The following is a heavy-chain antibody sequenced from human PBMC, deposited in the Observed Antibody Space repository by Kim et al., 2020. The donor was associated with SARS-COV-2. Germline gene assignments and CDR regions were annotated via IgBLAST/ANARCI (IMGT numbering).Heavy chain of an antibody. Sequence: SETLSLTCAVSGGSISTSSWWSWVRQAPGKGLEWIGEIYHVGNTNYNPSLQSRLTISVDKSKNHFTLNLTSVTAADTAVYYCARARGPGSYPSWGQGTLVTVSS. CDR1: GGSISTSSW. J-gene: IGHJ1*01. V-gene: IGHV4-4*02. CDR2: IYHVGNT. CDR3: ARARGPGSYPS. D-gene: IGHD3-10*01.